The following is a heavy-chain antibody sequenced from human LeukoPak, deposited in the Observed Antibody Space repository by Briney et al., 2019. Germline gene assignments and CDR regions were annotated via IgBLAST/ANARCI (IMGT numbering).Heavy chain of an antibody. Sequence: SETLSLTCAVYGGSFSGYYWSWIRQPPGNGLEWIGEINHSGSTNYNPSLKRRVTISVDTSKNQFSLKLSSVTAADTAVYYCARGTLYYYGSGSYYIAAFFDYWGQGTLVTVSS. D-gene: IGHD3-10*01. CDR1: GGSFSGYY. CDR3: ARGTLYYYGSGSYYIAAFFDY. CDR2: INHSGST. J-gene: IGHJ4*02. V-gene: IGHV4-34*01.